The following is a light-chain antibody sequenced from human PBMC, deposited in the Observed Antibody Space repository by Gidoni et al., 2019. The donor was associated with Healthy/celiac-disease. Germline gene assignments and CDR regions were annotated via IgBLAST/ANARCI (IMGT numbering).Light chain of an antibody. CDR2: LGS. V-gene: IGKV2-28*01. CDR3: MQALQTPRT. Sequence: DIVMTQSPLSLPVTPGGPASISCRSSQSLLHSTGYTYLDWYLQKPGQSPQPLIYLGSHRAYGVHDRLSGSGSGTDFKLKISRVEAEDVGVYYCMQALQTPRTFXGXTKVEIK. CDR1: QSLLHSTGYTY. J-gene: IGKJ4*01.